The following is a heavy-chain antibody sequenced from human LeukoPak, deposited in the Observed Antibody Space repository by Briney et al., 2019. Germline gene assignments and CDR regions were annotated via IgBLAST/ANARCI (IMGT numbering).Heavy chain of an antibody. CDR3: ARGTRAAAGPDY. J-gene: IGHJ4*02. CDR1: GFTFSSYS. V-gene: IGHV3-21*01. CDR2: ISSRSNYI. D-gene: IGHD6-13*01. Sequence: PGGSRRLSCAASGFTFSSYSMNWVRQAPGKGLEWVSSISSRSNYIYYADSLKGRFTISRDNAKNSLYLQMNSLRAEDTAVYYCARGTRAAAGPDYWGQGTLVTVSS.